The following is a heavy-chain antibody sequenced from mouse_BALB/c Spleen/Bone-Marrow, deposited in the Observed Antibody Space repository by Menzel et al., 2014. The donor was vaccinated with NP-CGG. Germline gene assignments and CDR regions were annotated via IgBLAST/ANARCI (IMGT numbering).Heavy chain of an antibody. CDR2: IRNKAYGYTT. CDR1: GFTFTDYY. Sequence: EVKVVESGGGLVQPGGSLRLSRATSGFTFTDYYMNWVRQPPGKALEWLAFIRNKAYGYTTEYSASVKGRFTISRDNSQNILYLQMNTLRAEDSATYYCARDMGGLLFDSWGQGTTLSVSS. J-gene: IGHJ2*01. D-gene: IGHD1-1*01. V-gene: IGHV7-3*02. CDR3: ARDMGGLLFDS.